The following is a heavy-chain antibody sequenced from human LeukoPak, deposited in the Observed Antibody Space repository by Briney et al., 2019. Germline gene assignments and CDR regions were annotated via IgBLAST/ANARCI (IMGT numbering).Heavy chain of an antibody. J-gene: IGHJ4*02. Sequence: RASVKVSCKASGYTFTSYGISWVRQAPGQGLEWMGWINPNSGGTNYAQKFQGRVTMTRDTSISTAYMELSRLRSDDTAVYYCASRDGPYGSGSYYNSDLDYWGQGTLVTVSS. CDR2: INPNSGGT. CDR1: GYTFTSYG. CDR3: ASRDGPYGSGSYYNSDLDY. D-gene: IGHD3-10*01. V-gene: IGHV1-2*02.